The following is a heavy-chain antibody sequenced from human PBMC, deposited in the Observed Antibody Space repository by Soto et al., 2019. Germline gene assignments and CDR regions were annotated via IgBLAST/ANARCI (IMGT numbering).Heavy chain of an antibody. D-gene: IGHD3-10*01. CDR3: ARHSNNYRKALDY. Sequence: SETLSLTCTVSGGYISSYDWSWIRQPPGKGLEWIAYIYYSGSNNYNPSLKSRVTISVDTSKNQFSLKLSSVTAADSAVYYCARHSNNYRKALDYLGQGSLVTVSS. V-gene: IGHV4-59*08. CDR1: GGYISSYD. J-gene: IGHJ4*02. CDR2: IYYSGSN.